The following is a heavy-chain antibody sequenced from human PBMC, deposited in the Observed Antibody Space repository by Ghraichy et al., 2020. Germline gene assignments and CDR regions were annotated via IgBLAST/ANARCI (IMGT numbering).Heavy chain of an antibody. Sequence: ESLNISCNVSGGSISSSSYCWGWIRQPPGEGLEWIGSTYYSGSPFYNPSLKSRVTISEDTSKNQFSLRLSSVTAADTAVYYCARSGRGDTGAYRYFDYWGQGTVVTVSS. J-gene: IGHJ4*02. CDR1: GGSISSSSYC. CDR2: TYYSGSP. V-gene: IGHV4-39*01. CDR3: ARSGRGDTGAYRYFDY. D-gene: IGHD7-27*01.